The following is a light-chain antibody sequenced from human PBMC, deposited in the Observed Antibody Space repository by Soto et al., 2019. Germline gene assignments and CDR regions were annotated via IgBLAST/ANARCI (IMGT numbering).Light chain of an antibody. CDR3: QQYDNWPQT. Sequence: EIVMTQSPATLSVSPGERATLSCRASQSLSSNLAWYQQKPGQAPRLLIYDASNRATGIPARFSGSGSGTDFTLTISSLQSVDFAVYYCQQYDNWPQTFGQGTKVDIK. V-gene: IGKV3D-15*01. J-gene: IGKJ1*01. CDR2: DAS. CDR1: QSLSSN.